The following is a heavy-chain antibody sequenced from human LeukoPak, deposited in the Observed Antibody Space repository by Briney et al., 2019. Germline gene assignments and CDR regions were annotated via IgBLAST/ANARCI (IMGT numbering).Heavy chain of an antibody. CDR1: GGSVSSGSYY. D-gene: IGHD2-15*01. CDR3: ARVYCSGGSCYVPQNFDY. J-gene: IGHJ4*02. Sequence: SETLSLTCTVSGGSVSSGSYYWSWIRQPPGKGLEWIGYIYYSGSTNYNPSLKSRVTISVDTSKNQFSLKLSSVTAADTAVYYCARVYCSGGSCYVPQNFDYWGQGTLATVSS. V-gene: IGHV4-61*01. CDR2: IYYSGST.